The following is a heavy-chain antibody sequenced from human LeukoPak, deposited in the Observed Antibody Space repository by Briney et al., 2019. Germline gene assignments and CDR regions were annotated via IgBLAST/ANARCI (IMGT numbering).Heavy chain of an antibody. CDR1: GDSVSSNSAA. J-gene: IGHJ5*02. CDR2: TYYRSKWYN. V-gene: IGHV6-1*01. D-gene: IGHD2-15*01. Sequence: SQTLSLTCDISGDSVSSNSAAWNWIRQSPSRGLEWLGRTYYRSKWYNDYAVSVKSRITINPDTSKNQFSLQLNSVTPEDTAVFSCERKALGPPRPYSSTRTSGEKGPPAPAPWG. CDR3: ERKALGPPRPYSSTRTSGEKGPPAPAP.